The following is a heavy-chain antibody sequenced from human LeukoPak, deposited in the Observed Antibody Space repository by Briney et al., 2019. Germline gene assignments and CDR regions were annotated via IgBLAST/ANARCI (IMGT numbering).Heavy chain of an antibody. CDR3: AKAIDYDFWSGCGDY. Sequence: PGGSLRLSCAASGFTFSSYGMHWVRQAPGKGLEWVAFIRYDGSNKYYADSVKGRFTISRDNSKNTLYLQMNSLRAEDTAVYYCAKAIDYDFWSGCGDYWGQGTLVTVSS. D-gene: IGHD3-3*01. CDR1: GFTFSSYG. V-gene: IGHV3-30*02. J-gene: IGHJ4*02. CDR2: IRYDGSNK.